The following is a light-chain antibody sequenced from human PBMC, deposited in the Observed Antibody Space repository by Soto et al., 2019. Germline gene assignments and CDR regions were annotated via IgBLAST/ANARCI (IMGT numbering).Light chain of an antibody. CDR1: SSNIGSNT. V-gene: IGLV1-44*01. CDR3: APWDDSLNGPHVV. Sequence: QSVLTQPPSASGTPGQRVTISCSGSSSNIGSNTVNWYQQLPGTAPKLLIYSNNQRPSGVPDRFSGSKSGTSASLAISGLQCEDEADYYCAPWDDSLNGPHVVFGGGTKLTVL. J-gene: IGLJ2*01. CDR2: SNN.